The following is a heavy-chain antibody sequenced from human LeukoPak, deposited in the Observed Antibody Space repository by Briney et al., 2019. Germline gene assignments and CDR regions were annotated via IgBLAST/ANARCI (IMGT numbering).Heavy chain of an antibody. CDR2: IRYDGSNK. J-gene: IGHJ6*03. D-gene: IGHD2-2*01. V-gene: IGHV3-30*02. Sequence: SGGSLRLSCAASGFTFSSYGMHWVRQAPGKGLEWVAFIRYDGSNKYYADSGKGRFTISRDNSKNTLYLQMNRLRAEDTAVYYCAKDENIVVVPAAPWYYYYYMDVWGKGTTVTVSS. CDR1: GFTFSSYG. CDR3: AKDENIVVVPAAPWYYYYYMDV.